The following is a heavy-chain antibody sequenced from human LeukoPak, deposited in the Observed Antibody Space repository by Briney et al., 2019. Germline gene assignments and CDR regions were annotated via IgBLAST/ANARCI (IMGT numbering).Heavy chain of an antibody. CDR1: GGSISSGSYY. CDR3: ARDHDSSGWYYFDY. Sequence: PSQTLSLTCTVSGGSISSGSYYWSWIRQPARKGLEWIGRIYTSGSTNYNPSLKSRVTISVDTSKNQFSLKLSSVTAADTAVYYCARDHDSSGWYYFDYWGQGTLVTVSS. CDR2: IYTSGST. V-gene: IGHV4-61*02. D-gene: IGHD6-19*01. J-gene: IGHJ4*02.